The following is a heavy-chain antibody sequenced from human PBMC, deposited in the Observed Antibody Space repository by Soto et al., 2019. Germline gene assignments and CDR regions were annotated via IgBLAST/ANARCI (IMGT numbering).Heavy chain of an antibody. J-gene: IGHJ4*02. CDR1: GGSISSGGYS. Sequence: QLQLQESGSGLVKPSQTLSLTCAVSGGSISSGGYSWSWIRQPPGKGLEWIGYIYHSGSTYYNPSLKXRXTXAXXRSKHQFSLRLSSVTAADTAVYYCAGGIAARPLGYWGQGTMVTVSS. CDR2: IYHSGST. CDR3: AGGIAARPLGY. V-gene: IGHV4-30-2*01. D-gene: IGHD6-6*01.